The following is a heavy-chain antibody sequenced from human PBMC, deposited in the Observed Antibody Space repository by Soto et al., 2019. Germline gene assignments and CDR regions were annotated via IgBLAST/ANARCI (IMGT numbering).Heavy chain of an antibody. CDR1: GGTFSSYA. CDR3: AGRGDYYGSGRPNMALDY. Sequence: SVKVSFKASGGTFSSYALNWLRQAPGQGPEWMGGIVPIFGKPKYAQKFQGRVTITADESTSTAYMELSSLRSEDTAVYYCAGRGDYYGSGRPNMALDYWGQGTLVTVSS. V-gene: IGHV1-69*13. CDR2: IVPIFGKP. J-gene: IGHJ4*02. D-gene: IGHD3-10*01.